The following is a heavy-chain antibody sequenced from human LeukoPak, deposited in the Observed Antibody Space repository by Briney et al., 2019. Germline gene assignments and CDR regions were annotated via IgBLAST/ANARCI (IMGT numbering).Heavy chain of an antibody. CDR1: GFTFDDYA. CDR2: ISWDGGST. V-gene: IGHV3-43D*03. Sequence: GGSLRLSCAASGFTFDDYAMHWVRQAPGKGREWVSLISWDGGSTYYADSVKGRFTISRDNSKNSLYLQMNSLRAEDTALYYCAKDTQTSGWYGNYYMDVWGKGTTVTVSS. D-gene: IGHD6-19*01. CDR3: AKDTQTSGWYGNYYMDV. J-gene: IGHJ6*03.